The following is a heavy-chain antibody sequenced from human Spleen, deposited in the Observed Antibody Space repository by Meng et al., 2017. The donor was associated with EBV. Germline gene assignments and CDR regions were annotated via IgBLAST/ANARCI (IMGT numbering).Heavy chain of an antibody. J-gene: IGHJ4*02. D-gene: IGHD4-17*01. V-gene: IGHV3-21*02. CDR3: ARDYGDCHFDY. CDR1: GFTFSSYP. CDR2: ITGTDNYI. Sequence: EVQLVELGGGLVKPGESLRLSCAASGFTFSSYPMTLVRQAPGKGLVWVSSITGTDNYINYADSLKGRFTISRDNAKNSVYLQMNSLTAEDTAVYYCARDYGDCHFDYWGQGTLVTV.